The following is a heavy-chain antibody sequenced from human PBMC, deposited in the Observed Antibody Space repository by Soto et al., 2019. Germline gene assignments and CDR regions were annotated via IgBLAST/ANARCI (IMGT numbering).Heavy chain of an antibody. CDR3: ARDRGYDAHDYYYNAMDV. CDR2: IYYSARS. CDR1: GASISSTSYY. J-gene: IGHJ6*02. Sequence: ASETLSLTCTVSGASISSTSYYWGWIRQPPGEGLEWIGSIYYSARSYYNPSLRSRLTTSVDTSKNQFSLKLTSVTAEDTAVYYCARDRGYDAHDYYYNAMDVWGQGTTVTVSS. D-gene: IGHD3-10*01. V-gene: IGHV4-39*07.